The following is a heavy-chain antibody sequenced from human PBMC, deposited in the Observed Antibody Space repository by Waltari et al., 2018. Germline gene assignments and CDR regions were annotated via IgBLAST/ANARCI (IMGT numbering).Heavy chain of an antibody. D-gene: IGHD6-19*01. CDR3: ARSRGSSGWYGY. J-gene: IGHJ4*02. CDR1: GGTFSSYA. Sequence: QVQLVQSGAEVKKPGSSVKVSCTASGGTFSSYAIRWVRQAPGQGLEWMGGIIPILGIANYAQKFQGRVTITADESTSTAYMELSSLRSEDTAVYYCARSRGSSGWYGYWGQGTLVTVSS. CDR2: IIPILGIA. V-gene: IGHV1-69*04.